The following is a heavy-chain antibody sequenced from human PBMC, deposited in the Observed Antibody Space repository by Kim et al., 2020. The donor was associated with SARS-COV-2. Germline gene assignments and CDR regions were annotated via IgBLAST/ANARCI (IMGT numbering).Heavy chain of an antibody. Sequence: ASVKVSCKASGYTFTGYYMHWVRQAPGQGLEWMGRINPNSGGTNYAQKFQGRVTMTRDTSISTAFMELSRLRSDDTAVYYCARWADYGDYEGDNWFDPWGQGTLVTVSS. CDR3: ARWADYGDYEGDNWFDP. J-gene: IGHJ5*02. CDR1: GYTFTGYY. D-gene: IGHD4-17*01. CDR2: INPNSGGT. V-gene: IGHV1-2*06.